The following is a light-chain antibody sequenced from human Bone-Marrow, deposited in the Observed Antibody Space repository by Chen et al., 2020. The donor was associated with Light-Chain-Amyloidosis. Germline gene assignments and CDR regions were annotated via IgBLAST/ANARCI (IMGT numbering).Light chain of an antibody. CDR1: TGAVTSGYY. CDR3: LLYYGGARV. CDR2: STS. J-gene: IGLJ2*01. V-gene: IGLV7-43*01. Sequence: QTVVTQEPSLTASAGGQVTLPWASSTGAVTSGYYPNWFQQKPGQAPRALIYSTSNKHPWTPARFSGSLLGGKAALTLSGVQPEDEAEYYCLLYYGGARVFGGGTKLTVL.